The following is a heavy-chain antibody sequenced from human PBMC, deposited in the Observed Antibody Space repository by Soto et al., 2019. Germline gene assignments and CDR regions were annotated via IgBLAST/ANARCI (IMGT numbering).Heavy chain of an antibody. CDR1: GSTFSHYA. CDR3: ARDLRPGAANWQEYFQY. CDR2: ISYDGNDQ. J-gene: IGHJ1*01. D-gene: IGHD6-13*01. Sequence: QVLLVESGGGVVQPGRSLRLSCAASGSTFSHYAMHWVRQAPGKGLEWVAAISYDGNDQYYADSVKGRFTISRDNYKNTLFLYMKSLRTDDTAVYYCARDLRPGAANWQEYFQYWGRGTLVTVSS. V-gene: IGHV3-30-3*01.